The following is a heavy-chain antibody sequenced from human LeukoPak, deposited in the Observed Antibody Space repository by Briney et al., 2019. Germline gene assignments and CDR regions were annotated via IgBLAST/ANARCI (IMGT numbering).Heavy chain of an antibody. CDR1: GGSLCGYS. V-gene: IGHV4-34*01. J-gene: IGHJ4*02. Sequence: SETLSLTCAVYGGSLCGYSWSWIRQPPGKGLEWIGEINHSGSTNYNPSLKSRVTISVDTSKNQFSLKLSSVTAADTAVYYCAKWGIGNNWDIDDHWGQGTLVTVSS. CDR3: AKWGIGNNWDIDDH. D-gene: IGHD1-1*01. CDR2: INHSGST.